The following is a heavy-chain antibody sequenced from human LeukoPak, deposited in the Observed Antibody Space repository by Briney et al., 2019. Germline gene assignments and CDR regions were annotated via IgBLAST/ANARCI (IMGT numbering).Heavy chain of an antibody. CDR2: IGTKGDT. D-gene: IGHD4-17*01. V-gene: IGHV3-13*01. J-gene: IGHJ2*01. CDR1: GLSFSSHD. Sequence: HAGGSLRLSCAASGLSFSSHDMHWVRQATGKGLEWVSAIGTKGDTYYSDSVRGRFTISRENGKNSLYLQMNSLRAGDTAVYYCAREMSDTVTWGWYFDLWGRGTLVTVSS. CDR3: AREMSDTVTWGWYFDL.